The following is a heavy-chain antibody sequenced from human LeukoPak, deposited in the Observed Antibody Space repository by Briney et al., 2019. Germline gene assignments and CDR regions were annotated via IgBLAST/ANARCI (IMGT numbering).Heavy chain of an antibody. CDR3: ARGLCSSTGCYQGPFDF. CDR2: IKNKTYGGTT. Sequence: PGGSLRLSCAASGFVFSSAWMTWVRQAPGKGLEWVGHIKNKTYGGTTDYAAPVKGRFIISRDHSKNTRYLQMNRLRTDDTAVYYCARGLCSSTGCYQGPFDFWGQGMLVTVSS. D-gene: IGHD2-2*01. V-gene: IGHV3-15*01. CDR1: GFVFSSAW. J-gene: IGHJ4*02.